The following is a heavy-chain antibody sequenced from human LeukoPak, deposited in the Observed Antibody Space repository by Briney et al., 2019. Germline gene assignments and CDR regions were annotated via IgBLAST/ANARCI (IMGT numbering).Heavy chain of an antibody. V-gene: IGHV3-7*01. CDR3: VRGMGWYFGL. D-gene: IGHD3-16*01. J-gene: IGHJ2*01. CDR1: GFTVADDA. Sequence: GGSLTLSCVVSGFTVADDAMHWVRQVPGKGLEWVATLEQDGIGQVYVDSVKGRFTIVRDNYKNSLSLQMHNLRAEDTAIYYCVRGMGWYFGLWGRGALVTVSS. CDR2: LEQDGIGQ.